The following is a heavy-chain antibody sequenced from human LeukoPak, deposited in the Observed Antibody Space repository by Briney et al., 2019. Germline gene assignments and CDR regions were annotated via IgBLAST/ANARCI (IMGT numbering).Heavy chain of an antibody. V-gene: IGHV4-59*01. CDR3: ARVSYSYGYLSGYYYMDV. Sequence: SETLSLTCTVSGGSISSYYWSWIRQPPGKGLEWIGYIYYSGSTNYNPSLKSRVTISVDTSKNQFSLKLSSVTAADTAVYYCARVSYSYGYLSGYYYMDVWGKGTTVTVSS. CDR2: IYYSGST. J-gene: IGHJ6*03. D-gene: IGHD5-18*01. CDR1: GGSISSYY.